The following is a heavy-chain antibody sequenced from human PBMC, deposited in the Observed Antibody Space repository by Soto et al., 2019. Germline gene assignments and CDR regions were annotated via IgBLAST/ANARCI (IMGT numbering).Heavy chain of an antibody. Sequence: QVQLVQSGAEVKQPGASVKVTCKASGYTFTTYGISWVRQGPGQGLEWQGWISVYNGNTNYAQKRQGRVIMPTDTSRRIAYVDLRSLRSDDTGVYFCGRAVLRYFGWFPVGPPNGMDVWGQGTTVSVSS. CDR2: ISVYNGNT. D-gene: IGHD3-9*01. CDR3: GRAVLRYFGWFPVGPPNGMDV. J-gene: IGHJ6*02. CDR1: GYTFTTYG. V-gene: IGHV1-18*04.